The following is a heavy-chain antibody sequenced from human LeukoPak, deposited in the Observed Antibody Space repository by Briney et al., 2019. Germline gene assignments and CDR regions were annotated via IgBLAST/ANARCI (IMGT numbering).Heavy chain of an antibody. CDR1: GGSISSSSYY. Sequence: SETLSLTCTVSGGSISSSSYYWGWIRQPPGRGLEWIGSIYYSGSTYYNPSLKSRVTISVDTSKNQFSLKLSSVTAADTAVYYCARDGGFSPIWGQGTMVTVSS. CDR2: IYYSGST. D-gene: IGHD3-3*01. J-gene: IGHJ3*02. V-gene: IGHV4-39*02. CDR3: ARDGGFSPI.